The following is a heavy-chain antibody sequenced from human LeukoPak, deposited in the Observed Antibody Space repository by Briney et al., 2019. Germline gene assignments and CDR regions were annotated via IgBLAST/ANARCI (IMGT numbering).Heavy chain of an antibody. CDR2: ISGSGGST. CDR3: AKEAAQADWFDP. J-gene: IGHJ5*02. D-gene: IGHD6-13*01. V-gene: IGHV3-23*01. Sequence: GGSLRLSCAASGFTFSSYAMSWVRQAPGKGLEWVSAISGSGGSTYYADSVKGRFTISRDNSKNTLYLQMNCLRAEDRAVSYCAKEAAQADWFDPWRQGTLVTVSS. CDR1: GFTFSSYA.